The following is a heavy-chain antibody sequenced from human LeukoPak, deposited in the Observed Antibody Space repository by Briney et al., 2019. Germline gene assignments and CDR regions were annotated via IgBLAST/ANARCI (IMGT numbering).Heavy chain of an antibody. CDR1: GYTFTGHG. CDR2: ISTYNGKT. J-gene: IGHJ1*01. V-gene: IGHV1-18*01. Sequence: ASVKVSCKASGYTFTGHGISWVRQAPGQGLEWMGWISTYNGKTNYAQKLQGRVTMTTDTSTSTAYMELRSLRSDDTAVYYCARTDIVVVVAATPGYFQHWGQGTLVTVSS. D-gene: IGHD2-15*01. CDR3: ARTDIVVVVAATPGYFQH.